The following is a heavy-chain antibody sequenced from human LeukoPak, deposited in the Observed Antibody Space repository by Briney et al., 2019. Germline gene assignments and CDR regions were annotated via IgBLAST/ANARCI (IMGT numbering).Heavy chain of an antibody. D-gene: IGHD4-17*01. CDR1: GGSISSYY. J-gene: IGHJ5*02. CDR3: ARHGGTVTTDNWFDP. Sequence: PSETLSLTCTVSGGSISSYYWSWIRQPPGKGLEWIGYIYYSGSTNYNPSLKSRVTISVDTSKNQFSLKLSSVTAADTAVYYCARHGGTVTTDNWFDPWGQGTLVTVSS. CDR2: IYYSGST. V-gene: IGHV4-59*01.